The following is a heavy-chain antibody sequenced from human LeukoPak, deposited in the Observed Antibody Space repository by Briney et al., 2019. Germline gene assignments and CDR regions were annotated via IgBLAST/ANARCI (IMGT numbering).Heavy chain of an antibody. Sequence: PGGSLRLSCAASGFTFSSYWMSWVRQAPGKGLEWVANIKQDGSEKYYADSVKGRFTISRDNAKNSLYLQMNSLRAEDTAVYYCAREYCSSTSCSRYYYYYMDVWGKGTTVTVSS. J-gene: IGHJ6*03. CDR3: AREYCSSTSCSRYYYYYMDV. V-gene: IGHV3-7*01. CDR2: IKQDGSEK. CDR1: GFTFSSYW. D-gene: IGHD2-2*01.